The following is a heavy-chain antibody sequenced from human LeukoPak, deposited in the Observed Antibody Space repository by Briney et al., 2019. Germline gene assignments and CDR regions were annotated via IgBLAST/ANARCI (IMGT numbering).Heavy chain of an antibody. J-gene: IGHJ4*02. CDR2: INTNTGNP. Sequence: ASVKVSCKTSGYTFSSFGITWVRQAPGQGLEWMGWINTNTGNPTYAQGFTGRFVFSLDTSVSTAYLQISSLKAEDTAVYYCARDTGSGSSNYWGQGTLVTVSS. D-gene: IGHD3-10*01. CDR1: GYTFSSFG. V-gene: IGHV7-4-1*02. CDR3: ARDTGSGSSNY.